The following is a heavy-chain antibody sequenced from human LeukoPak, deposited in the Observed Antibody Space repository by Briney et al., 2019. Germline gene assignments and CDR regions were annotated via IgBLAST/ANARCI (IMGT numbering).Heavy chain of an antibody. J-gene: IGHJ4*02. D-gene: IGHD3-10*01. CDR1: GGSIDSSSHY. V-gene: IGHV4-39*07. Sequence: SETLSLTCSVAGGSIDSSSHYWAWIRQPPGKGLEWVGSIYYSGTTYYSPSFKSRLTMSVDTSKKQFSLKLRSVTAADTAMYYCARDMVRGITAHYFDLWGQGTLVTVSS. CDR2: IYYSGTT. CDR3: ARDMVRGITAHYFDL.